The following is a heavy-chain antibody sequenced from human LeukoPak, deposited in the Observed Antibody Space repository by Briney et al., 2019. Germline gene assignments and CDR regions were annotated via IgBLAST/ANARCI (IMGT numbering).Heavy chain of an antibody. CDR1: GFTFSSYA. V-gene: IGHV3-23*01. J-gene: IGHJ4*02. D-gene: IGHD6-19*01. Sequence: QSGGSLRLSCAASGFTFSSYAMSWVRQAPGKGLEWVSAISGSGGSTYYADSVKGRFTTSRDNSKNTLYLQMNSLRAEDTAVYYCARGGWYEHFDYWGQGTLVTVSS. CDR3: ARGGWYEHFDY. CDR2: ISGSGGST.